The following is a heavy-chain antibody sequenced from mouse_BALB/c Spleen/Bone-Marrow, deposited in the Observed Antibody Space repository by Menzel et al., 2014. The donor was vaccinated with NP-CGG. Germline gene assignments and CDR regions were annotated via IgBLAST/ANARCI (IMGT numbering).Heavy chain of an antibody. CDR2: ISSGGST. J-gene: IGHJ3*01. D-gene: IGHD2-2*01. CDR1: GFTFSSYA. Sequence: EVKLVESGGGLVKPGGSLKLSCAAPGFTFSSYAMSWVRQTPEKRLEWVASISSGGSTYYPDSVKGRFTISRDNARNILYLQMSSLMSEDTAMYYCARGGDGYDPAWFAYWGQGTLVTVSA. CDR3: ARGGDGYDPAWFAY. V-gene: IGHV5-6-5*01.